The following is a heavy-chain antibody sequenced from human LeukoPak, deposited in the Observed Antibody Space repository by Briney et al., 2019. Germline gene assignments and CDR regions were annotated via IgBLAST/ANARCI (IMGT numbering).Heavy chain of an antibody. CDR1: GFTFSNYA. Sequence: GGSLRLSCAASGFTFSNYAMTWVHQAPGKGLEWVSAVSAGGGTSYYADSVKGRFTISRDTSNNTLFLQMNSLRAEDTALYYCAKLRGAVATMGFAADYWGQGTLVTVSS. CDR3: AKLRGAVATMGFAADY. D-gene: IGHD5-12*01. J-gene: IGHJ4*02. V-gene: IGHV3-23*01. CDR2: VSAGGGTS.